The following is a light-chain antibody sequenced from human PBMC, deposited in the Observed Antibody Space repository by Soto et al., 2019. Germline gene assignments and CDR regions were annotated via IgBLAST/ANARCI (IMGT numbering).Light chain of an antibody. CDR1: SSDVGSNNF. CDR3: SSYANTYNGV. Sequence: QSALTQPASVSGSPGQSITISCTGTSSDVGSNNFVSWYQQHPGKAPKLLIYGVTNRPSGVSNRFSGSTSGNTAALSISGLKADDDGDYYCSSYANTYNGVVGGGTKLTVL. CDR2: GVT. V-gene: IGLV2-14*01. J-gene: IGLJ3*02.